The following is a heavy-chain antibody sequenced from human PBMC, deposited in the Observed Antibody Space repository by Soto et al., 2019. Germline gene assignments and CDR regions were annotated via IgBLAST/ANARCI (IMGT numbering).Heavy chain of an antibody. CDR3: ARDWRHNWDAGGYYYYAMDV. V-gene: IGHV4-31*03. J-gene: IGHJ6*02. Sequence: SETLSLTCTVSGASISSGGYYSWIRQHPGKDLEWIGYIYYSGTTYYNPSLKSRVSITIDTSNNQFSLKLSSVTAADTAVYYCARDWRHNWDAGGYYYYAMDVWGQGTTVTVSS. D-gene: IGHD1-1*01. CDR2: IYYSGTT. CDR1: GASISSGGYY.